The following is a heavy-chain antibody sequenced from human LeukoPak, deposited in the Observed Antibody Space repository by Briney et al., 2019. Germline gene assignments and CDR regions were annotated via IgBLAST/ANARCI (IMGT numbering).Heavy chain of an antibody. V-gene: IGHV4-59*12. D-gene: IGHD3-22*01. CDR1: GGSISSYY. J-gene: IGHJ4*02. CDR2: IYYSGST. Sequence: SSETLSLTCTVSGGSISSYYWSWIRQPPGKGLEWIGYIYYSGSTNYNPSLKSRVTMSVDTSKNQFSLKLSSVTAADTAVYYCAREGGPDFDYYDSSGYYDYWGQGTLVTVSS. CDR3: AREGGPDFDYYDSSGYYDY.